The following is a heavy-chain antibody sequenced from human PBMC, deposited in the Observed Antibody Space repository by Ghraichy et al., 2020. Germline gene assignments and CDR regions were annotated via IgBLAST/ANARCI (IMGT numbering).Heavy chain of an antibody. J-gene: IGHJ4*02. D-gene: IGHD6-19*01. Sequence: ETLSLTCAASGFTFSRFWMNWVRQAPGKGLEWVANIKEDGSEKNYVDSVKGRFTISRDNAQNSVWLQMNSLRAEDTAVYYCTRGGDFSGLYASYSWGQGTLVTVSS. CDR2: IKEDGSEK. CDR3: TRGGDFSGLYASYS. CDR1: GFTFSRFW. V-gene: IGHV3-7*03.